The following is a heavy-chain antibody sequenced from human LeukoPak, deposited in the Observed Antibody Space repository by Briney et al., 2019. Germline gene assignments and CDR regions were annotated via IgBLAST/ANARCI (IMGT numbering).Heavy chain of an antibody. Sequence: ASVKVSCKASGYTFTSYYMHWVRQAPGQGFEWMGIINPSGGSTSYAQKFQGRVTMTRDTSTSTVYMELSSLRSEDTAVYYCARDARYCSSTSCYKEEYYFDYWGQGTLVTVSS. CDR2: INPSGGST. CDR1: GYTFTSYY. D-gene: IGHD2-2*02. V-gene: IGHV1-46*01. J-gene: IGHJ4*02. CDR3: ARDARYCSSTSCYKEEYYFDY.